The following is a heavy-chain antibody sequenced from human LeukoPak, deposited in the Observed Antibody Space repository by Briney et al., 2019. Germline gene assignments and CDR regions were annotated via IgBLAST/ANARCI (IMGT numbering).Heavy chain of an antibody. CDR1: GYPFTNYY. J-gene: IGHJ3*02. V-gene: IGHV1-69*13. D-gene: IGHD3-3*01. Sequence: GASVKASCKASGYPFTNYYMHWVRQAPGQGLEWMGGIIPIFGTANYAQKFQGRVTITADESTSTAYMELSSLRSEDTAVYYCARDLGVFGGDNRGAFDIWGQGTMVTVSS. CDR2: IIPIFGTA. CDR3: ARDLGVFGGDNRGAFDI.